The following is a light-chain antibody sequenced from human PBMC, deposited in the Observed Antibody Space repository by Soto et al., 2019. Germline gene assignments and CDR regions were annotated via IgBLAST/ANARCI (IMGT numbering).Light chain of an antibody. CDR3: QHYHSYPVT. CDR1: QGISTY. J-gene: IGKJ4*01. V-gene: IGKV1-8*01. CDR2: AAS. Sequence: AIRMTQSPPSLSASTGDRVTITCRASQGISTYLAWYQQKPGKAPKLLIYAASTLQSGVPSRFCGSGSGTEFTLTISRLQSEDFGTYYCQHYHSYPVTFGGGTKVEI.